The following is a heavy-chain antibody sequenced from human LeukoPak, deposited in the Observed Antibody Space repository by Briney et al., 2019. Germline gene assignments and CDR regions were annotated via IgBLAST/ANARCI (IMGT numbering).Heavy chain of an antibody. J-gene: IGHJ4*02. CDR1: GYTFTSYV. CDR2: MNPNSGNT. CDR3: ARGREVTQGLADY. V-gene: IGHV1-8*01. Sequence: ASVKVSCKASGYTFTSYVINWVRQATGQGLEWMGWMNPNSGNTGYAQKFQGRVTMTRNTSISTAYMELSSLRSEDTAVYYCARGREVTQGLADYWGQGTLVTVSS. D-gene: IGHD2-21*02.